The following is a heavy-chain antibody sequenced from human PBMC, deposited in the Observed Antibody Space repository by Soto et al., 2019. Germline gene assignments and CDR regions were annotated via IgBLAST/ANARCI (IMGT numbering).Heavy chain of an antibody. J-gene: IGHJ5*02. Sequence: GASVKVSCKASGYTFTTYYIQWLRQAPGQGLEWMGVINPSGGSTSYAQKFQGRVTMTRDTSTSTVYMELSSLRSEDTAVYYCAREIGYCSSTSCDGWFDPWGQGTLVTVSS. D-gene: IGHD2-2*01. CDR3: AREIGYCSSTSCDGWFDP. CDR1: GYTFTTYY. V-gene: IGHV1-46*01. CDR2: INPSGGST.